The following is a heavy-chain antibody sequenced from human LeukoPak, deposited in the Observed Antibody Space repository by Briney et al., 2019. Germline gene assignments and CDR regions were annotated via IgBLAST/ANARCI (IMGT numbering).Heavy chain of an antibody. CDR1: GGSISSSSYY. CDR3: ARGLNDSWTGENY. D-gene: IGHD3-3*01. Sequence: SETLSLTCTVSGGSISSSSYYWGWIRQPPGKGLEWIGCFYYSGSTYYNPSLKSRVTISVDTSKNQFSLKVRYVTAADTAVYYCARGLNDSWTGENYWGQGTLVTVSS. V-gene: IGHV4-39*07. CDR2: FYYSGST. J-gene: IGHJ4*02.